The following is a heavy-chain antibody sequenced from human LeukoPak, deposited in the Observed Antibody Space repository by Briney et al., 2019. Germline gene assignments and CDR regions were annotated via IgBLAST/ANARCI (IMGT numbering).Heavy chain of an antibody. J-gene: IGHJ4*02. CDR1: GGSISSSSYY. CDR3: ARGKHYDYVWGSYRYPRYFDY. V-gene: IGHV4-39*07. CDR2: IYYSGST. Sequence: SETLSLTCTVSGGSISSSSYYWGWIRQPPGKGLEWIGSIYYSGSTYYNPSLKSRVTISVDTSKNQFSLKLSSVTAADTAVYYCARGKHYDYVWGSYRYPRYFDYWGQGTLVTVSS. D-gene: IGHD3-16*02.